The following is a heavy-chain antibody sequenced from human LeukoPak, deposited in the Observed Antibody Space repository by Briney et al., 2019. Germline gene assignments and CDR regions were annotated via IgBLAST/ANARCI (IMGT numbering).Heavy chain of an antibody. CDR3: ARDHGITNSWYVDS. Sequence: GGSLRLSCAASGFTFSDYYMSWIRQAPGKGLEWVSYIGSSGSSMSYADSVKGRFTISRDNAKNSLYLQMNSLRAEDTAVYYCARDHGITNSWYVDSWGQGTLVTVSS. V-gene: IGHV3-11*04. J-gene: IGHJ4*02. CDR1: GFTFSDYY. CDR2: IGSSGSSM. D-gene: IGHD6-13*01.